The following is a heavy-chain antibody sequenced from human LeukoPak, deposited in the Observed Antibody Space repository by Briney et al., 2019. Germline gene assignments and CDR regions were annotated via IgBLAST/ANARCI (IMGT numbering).Heavy chain of an antibody. Sequence: SETLSLTYTVSGGSISSGDSSWSWIRQPPGKGLEWIGYIFYSGNIYYNPSLRSRVTISVDTSKNQVSLKLSSVTVADTAVYYCARAPGVAEVGRLDLWGRGTLVTVSS. V-gene: IGHV4-30-4*08. CDR3: ARAPGVAEVGRLDL. J-gene: IGHJ2*01. CDR1: GGSISSGDSS. CDR2: IFYSGNI. D-gene: IGHD7-27*01.